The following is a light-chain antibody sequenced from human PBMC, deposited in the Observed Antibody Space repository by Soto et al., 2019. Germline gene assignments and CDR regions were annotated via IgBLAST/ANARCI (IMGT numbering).Light chain of an antibody. V-gene: IGKV3-11*01. Sequence: EIVLTQSPATLSLSPGERATLSCRASQSVSSYLAWYQQKPGQAPRLLIYDASNRATGIPARFSGSGSGTDFTLTISXLXXXXXXXXXCXQRSNWPEFTFGPGTKVDIK. CDR1: QSVSSY. J-gene: IGKJ3*01. CDR3: XQRSNWPEFT. CDR2: DAS.